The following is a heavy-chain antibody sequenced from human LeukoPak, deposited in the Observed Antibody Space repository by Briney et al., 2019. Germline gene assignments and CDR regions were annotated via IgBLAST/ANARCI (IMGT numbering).Heavy chain of an antibody. V-gene: IGHV4-34*01. Sequence: SETLSLTCAVYGGSFSGYYWSWIRQPPGKGLDWIGEINHSGSTNYNPSLKSRVTISVDTSKNQFSLKLSSVTAADTAVYYCARGSPPYYYGSGSRRYFDLWGRGTPVTVSS. D-gene: IGHD3-10*01. CDR3: ARGSPPYYYGSGSRRYFDL. CDR2: INHSGST. CDR1: GGSFSGYY. J-gene: IGHJ2*01.